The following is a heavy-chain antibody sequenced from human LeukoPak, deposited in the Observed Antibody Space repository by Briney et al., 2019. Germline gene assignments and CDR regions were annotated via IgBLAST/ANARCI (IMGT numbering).Heavy chain of an antibody. CDR3: ARAAAGPGGYYYYYMDV. CDR1: GFTFGDYA. J-gene: IGHJ6*03. V-gene: IGHV3-21*01. CDR2: ISSSSSYI. D-gene: IGHD6-13*01. Sequence: PGGSLRLSCTASGFTFGDYAMSWVRQAPGKGLEWVSSISSSSSYIYYADSVKGRFTISRDNAKNSLYLQMNSLRAEDTAVYYCARAAAGPGGYYYYYMDVWGKGTTVTVSS.